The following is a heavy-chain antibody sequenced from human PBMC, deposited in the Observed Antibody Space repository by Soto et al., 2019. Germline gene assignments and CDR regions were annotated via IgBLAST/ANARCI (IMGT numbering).Heavy chain of an antibody. J-gene: IGHJ4*02. CDR2: IYWSGIE. CDR3: AHGDPLDFHY. D-gene: IGHD3-10*01. CDR1: GFSLSSSGEA. Sequence: QITLKESGPTLVRPTQTLTLTCTFSGFSLSSSGEAVGWIRQPPGKALEWLALIYWSGIERYSPSLKSRLTIIKDTSKNQVVLTMTNMAPVDTATYFCAHGDPLDFHYWGPGTLVTVSP. V-gene: IGHV2-5*01.